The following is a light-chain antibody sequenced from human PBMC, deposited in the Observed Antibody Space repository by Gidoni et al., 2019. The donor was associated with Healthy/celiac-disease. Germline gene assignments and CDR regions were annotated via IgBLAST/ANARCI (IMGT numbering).Light chain of an antibody. J-gene: IGLJ3*02. Sequence: QSALTQPRSVSGSPGQSVTIPCTGTSIDVGGYNYVPWYQQHPGKAPELMIYDVSKRPSGVPDRFSGSKSGNTASLTISGLQAEDEADYYCCSYAGSYTWVFGGGTELTVL. CDR2: DVS. CDR1: SIDVGGYNY. CDR3: CSYAGSYTWV. V-gene: IGLV2-11*01.